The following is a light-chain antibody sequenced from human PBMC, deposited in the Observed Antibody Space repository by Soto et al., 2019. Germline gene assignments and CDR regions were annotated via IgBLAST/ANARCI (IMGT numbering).Light chain of an antibody. CDR1: QSVSNNY. Sequence: EIVKTQSPAPLSVSPGERATLSCRASQSVSNNYLAWYQQKPGQAPRXLIYGSSNMATGIPDRFSGSGSGTELTLTLSRMETEDFAVYYCQQYDSWPLTFGQGTTV. CDR2: GSS. J-gene: IGKJ1*01. V-gene: IGKV3-20*01. CDR3: QQYDSWPLT.